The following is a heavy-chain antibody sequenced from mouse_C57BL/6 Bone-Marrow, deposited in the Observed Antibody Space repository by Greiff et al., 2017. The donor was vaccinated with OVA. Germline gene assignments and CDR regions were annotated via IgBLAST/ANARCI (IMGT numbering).Heavy chain of an antibody. Sequence: QVQLQQPGAELVKPGASVKLSCTASGFTFTSYWMHWVKQRPGQGLEWIGMIHPNSGSTNYNEKFTSKATLTVDKSSSTAYMQLSSLTSEDSAVYYCASLEISGRWFAYWGQGTLVTVSA. V-gene: IGHV1-64*01. CDR1: GFTFTSYW. CDR3: ASLEISGRWFAY. J-gene: IGHJ3*01. CDR2: IHPNSGST.